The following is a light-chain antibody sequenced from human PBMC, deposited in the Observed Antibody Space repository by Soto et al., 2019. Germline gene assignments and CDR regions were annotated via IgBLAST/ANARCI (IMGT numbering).Light chain of an antibody. V-gene: IGKV3-15*01. CDR2: GAS. Sequence: EIMMTQSPATLSVSPGERATLSCRASQSVSINLAWYQQKPGQAPRLLIYGASTRATGIPVRFSGSGSGTEFTLTISSLQSEDFAVYYCQQYNSWPPPYTFGQGTRLELK. J-gene: IGKJ2*01. CDR1: QSVSIN. CDR3: QQYNSWPPPYT.